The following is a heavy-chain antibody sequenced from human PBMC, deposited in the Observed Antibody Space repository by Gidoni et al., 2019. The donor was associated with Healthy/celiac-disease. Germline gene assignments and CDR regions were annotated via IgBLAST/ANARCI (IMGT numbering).Heavy chain of an antibody. CDR2: ISYDGSNK. CDR3: ASLLKQLQLDY. CDR1: GFTFSSYA. J-gene: IGHJ4*02. Sequence: QVQLVESGGGVVQPGRSLRLSCAASGFTFSSYAMHWLRQAPGKGLEWVAVISYDGSNKYYADSVKGRFTISRDNSKNTLYLQMNSLRAEDTAVYYCASLLKQLQLDYWGQGTLVTVSS. V-gene: IGHV3-30*04. D-gene: IGHD6-13*01.